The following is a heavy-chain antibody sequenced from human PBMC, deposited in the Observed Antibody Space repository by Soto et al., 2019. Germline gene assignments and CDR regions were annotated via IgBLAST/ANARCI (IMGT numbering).Heavy chain of an antibody. CDR3: ARDVGV. J-gene: IGHJ6*04. CDR1: GITVYNNY. V-gene: IGHV3-66*01. Sequence: EVQLVESGGGLVQRGGSLRLSCAASGITVYNNYMRWVRQAPGKGLEWVSVIYSGGSTSYADSVKGRFTISRDGSKNTVYLQKNSLRAEDTAVYYCARDVGVWGRGTTVTVSS. CDR2: IYSGGST.